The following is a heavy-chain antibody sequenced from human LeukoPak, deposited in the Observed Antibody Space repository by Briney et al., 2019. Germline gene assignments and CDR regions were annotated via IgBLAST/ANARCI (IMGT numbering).Heavy chain of an antibody. CDR1: GFTLSSYD. CDR3: ARDRHGMAV. Sequence: PGGSLRLSCAASGFTLSSYDMHWVRQVTGKGLEWVLAIGVAGDTYYPGSVKGRFIITRENAKNSLYLQMNSLRVEDTAVYYCARDRHGMAVWGQGTTVVVSS. J-gene: IGHJ6*02. CDR2: IGVAGDT. V-gene: IGHV3-13*01.